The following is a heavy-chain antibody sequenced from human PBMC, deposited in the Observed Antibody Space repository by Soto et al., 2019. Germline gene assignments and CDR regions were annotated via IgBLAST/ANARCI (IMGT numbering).Heavy chain of an antibody. J-gene: IGHJ3*02. CDR3: ASDPKVGVAANKGLYGVRDAFDI. CDR1: GYTFTSYG. CDR2: ISAYNGNT. V-gene: IGHV1-18*01. Sequence: QVQLVQSGAEVKKPGASVRVSCKASGYTFTSYGISWVRQAPGQGLEWMGWISAYNGNTNYAQKLEGRVTKTTDTSTSTAYMELRSMKADETAVYYWASDPKVGVAANKGLYGVRDAFDIWGQGTMVTVSS. D-gene: IGHD2-15*01.